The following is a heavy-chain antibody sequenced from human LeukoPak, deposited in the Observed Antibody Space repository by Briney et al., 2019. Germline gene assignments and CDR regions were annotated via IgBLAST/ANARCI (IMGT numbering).Heavy chain of an antibody. D-gene: IGHD1-14*01. J-gene: IGHJ4*02. CDR1: GFTFSSYA. CDR3: AKVHRGLSLFSFDY. V-gene: IGHV3-23*01. Sequence: GGSLSLSCAASGFTFSSYAMSWVRQAPGKGLEWVSAISGSGGSTYYADSVKGRFTISRDNSKNTLYLQMNSLRAEDTAVYYCAKVHRGLSLFSFDYWGQGTLVTVSS. CDR2: ISGSGGST.